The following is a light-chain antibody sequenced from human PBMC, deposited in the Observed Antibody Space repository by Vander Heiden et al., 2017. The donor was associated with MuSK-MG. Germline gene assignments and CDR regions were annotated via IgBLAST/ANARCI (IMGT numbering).Light chain of an antibody. J-gene: IGKJ4*01. Sequence: DIALTQSPATLSLSPGERATLSCRASQSVSSPLAWYQQKPGQAPRLLIYGSSDRATDIPDRFSGSGSGTDFTLTISSLEPGDSAVYYCQHRTNRPPLTFGGGTRVEIK. CDR2: GSS. V-gene: IGKV3-11*01. CDR3: QHRTNRPPLT. CDR1: QSVSSP.